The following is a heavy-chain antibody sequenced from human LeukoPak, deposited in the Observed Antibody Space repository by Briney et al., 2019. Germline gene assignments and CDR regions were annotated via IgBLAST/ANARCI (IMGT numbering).Heavy chain of an antibody. V-gene: IGHV3-23*01. J-gene: IGHJ4*02. CDR1: GFTFSSYG. CDR2: ISGSGVST. CDR3: AKVKGSGSYFFDY. Sequence: GGSLRLSCAASGFTFSSYGMDWVRQAPGKGLEWVSTISGSGVSTYYADSVKGRFTISRDNSKNTLYLQMNSLRAEDTAVYYCAKVKGSGSYFFDYWGQGILVTVSS. D-gene: IGHD3-22*01.